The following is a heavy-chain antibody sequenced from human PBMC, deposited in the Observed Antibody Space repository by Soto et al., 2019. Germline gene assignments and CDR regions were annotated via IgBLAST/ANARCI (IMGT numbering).Heavy chain of an antibody. Sequence: EVQLVQSGGGSVQPGGSLRLSCAASGFTFTNYWMHWVRQVPGKGLVWVSRIDGVGTGTSYSDSVRGRCTISRDNAENMLYLQMNSLRAEDTAVYYCTTVFEHWGQGTLVTVSS. CDR1: GFTFTNYW. CDR2: IDGVGTGT. J-gene: IGHJ4*02. CDR3: TTVFEH. V-gene: IGHV3-74*01.